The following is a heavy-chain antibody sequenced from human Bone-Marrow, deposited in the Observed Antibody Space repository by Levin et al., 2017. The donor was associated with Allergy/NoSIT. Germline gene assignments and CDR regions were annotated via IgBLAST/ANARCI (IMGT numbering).Heavy chain of an antibody. CDR3: VRGIIGDVRVAHKEAFDV. D-gene: IGHD2/OR15-2a*01. Sequence: GESLKISCAASGFTFSTYAMHWVRQAPGKGLEWISSISSDSSDLYYADSVKGRFTISRDNAKNSLNLQVSSLRAEDTAVYHCVRGIIGDVRVAHKEAFDVWGQGTMVTVSS. CDR2: ISSDSSDL. CDR1: GFTFSTYA. J-gene: IGHJ3*01. V-gene: IGHV3-21*01.